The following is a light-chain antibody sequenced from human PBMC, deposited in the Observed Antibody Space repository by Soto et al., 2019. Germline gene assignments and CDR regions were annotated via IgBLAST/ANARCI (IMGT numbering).Light chain of an antibody. Sequence: QSVLTQPASVSGSPGQSITISCTGTSNDVGVYNYVSWYQQHPGKAPKLMIYDVTRRPSGVSNRFSGSKSGNTASLTISGLQAEDEADYYCSSYTSRISWVFGGGTKVNVL. V-gene: IGLV2-14*03. J-gene: IGLJ3*02. CDR1: SNDVGVYNY. CDR2: DVT. CDR3: SSYTSRISWV.